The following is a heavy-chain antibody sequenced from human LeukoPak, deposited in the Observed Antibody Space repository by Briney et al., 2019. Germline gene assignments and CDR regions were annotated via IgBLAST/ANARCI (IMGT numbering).Heavy chain of an antibody. J-gene: IGHJ4*02. Sequence: GGSLRLSCAASGFTFSSYSMNWVRQAPGKGLEWVSSISSSSSYIHYADSVKGRFTISRDNAKNSLYLQMNSLRAEDTAVYYCASSTHSGNDYDRADYFDYWGQGTLVTVSS. CDR3: ASSTHSGNDYDRADYFDY. CDR1: GFTFSSYS. CDR2: ISSSSSYI. V-gene: IGHV3-21*01. D-gene: IGHD3-22*01.